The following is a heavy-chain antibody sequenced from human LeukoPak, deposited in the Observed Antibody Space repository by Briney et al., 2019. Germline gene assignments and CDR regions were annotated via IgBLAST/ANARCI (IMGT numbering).Heavy chain of an antibody. CDR1: GFTFSDYA. CDR3: ARARRFCTSTSCYCFFDY. CDR2: ISHNGGST. D-gene: IGHD2-2*01. J-gene: IGHJ4*02. V-gene: IGHV3-64*01. Sequence: GGSLRLSCAASGFTFSDYAMHWVRQAPGKGLEYVSAISHNGGSTYYAHSVKGRFTISRDNSKNTLYLQLGSLRDEDMAVYYCARARRFCTSTSCYCFFDYWGQGTLVTVSS.